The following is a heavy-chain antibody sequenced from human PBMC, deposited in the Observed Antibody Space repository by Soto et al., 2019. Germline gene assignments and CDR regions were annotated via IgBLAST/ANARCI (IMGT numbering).Heavy chain of an antibody. Sequence: QVQLVESGGGVVQPGRSLRLSCVASGFNFSASAMHCVRQAPGKGLEWVAVISKDGSYTSYTDSVKGRFTISKANSKKTLYVQMNSLRAEDTEVYYCARDFFAMPDHWGQGILVHVSS. CDR1: GFNFSASA. J-gene: IGHJ4*02. D-gene: IGHD2-2*01. CDR2: ISKDGSYT. V-gene: IGHV3-33*05. CDR3: ARDFFAMPDH.